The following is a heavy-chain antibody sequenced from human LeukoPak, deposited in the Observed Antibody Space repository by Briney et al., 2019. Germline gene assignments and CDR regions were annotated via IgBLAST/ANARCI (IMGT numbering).Heavy chain of an antibody. D-gene: IGHD3-9*01. J-gene: IGHJ4*02. V-gene: IGHV1-2*02. CDR3: ARGGHSLRYFDHYYFDY. CDR1: GYTFTGYY. Sequence: GASVKVSCKASGYTFTGYYMHWVRQAPGQGLEWMGWINPNSGGTNYAQKFQGRVTMTRDTSISTAYTELSRLRSDDTAVYYCARGGHSLRYFDHYYFDYWGQGTLVTVSS. CDR2: INPNSGGT.